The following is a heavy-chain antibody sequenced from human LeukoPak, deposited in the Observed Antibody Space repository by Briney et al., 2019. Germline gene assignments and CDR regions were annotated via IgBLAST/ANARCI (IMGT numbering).Heavy chain of an antibody. D-gene: IGHD3-9*01. CDR1: GFTFSSYS. V-gene: IGHV3-21*01. Sequence: PGGSLRPSCAASGFTFSSYSMNWVRQAPGKGLEWVSSISSSSSYIYYADSVKGRFTISRDNAKNSLYLQMNSLRAEDTAVYYCARDPYYDILTGSLRGGFDYWGQGTLVTVSS. CDR2: ISSSSSYI. CDR3: ARDPYYDILTGSLRGGFDY. J-gene: IGHJ4*02.